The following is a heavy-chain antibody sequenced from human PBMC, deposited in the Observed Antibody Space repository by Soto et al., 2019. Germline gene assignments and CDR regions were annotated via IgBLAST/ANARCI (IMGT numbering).Heavy chain of an antibody. CDR3: ARRGDFWSGRYYYYYMDV. CDR2: INDSGNI. D-gene: IGHD3-3*01. CDR1: GASFSGYQ. V-gene: IGHV4-34*01. Sequence: PSETLSLTCAVYGASFSGYQWTWIRQTPGKGLEWTGEINDSGNINYNPSLKSRVTISLDTSKKQISLKLSSVTAADSAVYYCARRGDFWSGRYYYYYMDVWGKGTTVTVSS. J-gene: IGHJ6*03.